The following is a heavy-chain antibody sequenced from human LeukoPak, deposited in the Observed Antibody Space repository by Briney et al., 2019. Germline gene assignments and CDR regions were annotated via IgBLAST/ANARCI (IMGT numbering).Heavy chain of an antibody. CDR2: IYYSGST. J-gene: IGHJ3*02. Sequence: SETLSLTCTVSGGSISSYYWSWIRQPPGKGLEWIGYIYYSGSTNYNPSFKSRVTLSVDTSKNQFSLKLSSVTAADTAVYYCARDPGSAFDIWGQGTMVTVSS. CDR1: GGSISSYY. CDR3: ARDPGSAFDI. V-gene: IGHV4-59*01.